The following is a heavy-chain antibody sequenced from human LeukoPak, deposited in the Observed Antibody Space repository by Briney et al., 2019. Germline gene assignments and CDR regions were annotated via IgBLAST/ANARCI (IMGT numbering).Heavy chain of an antibody. Sequence: SETLSLTCTVSGGSISSYYWSWIRQPPGKGLEWIGYLYHSGSANYNPSLKSRVTISVDTSKNQFHLKLSSMTAADTAFYYCARNLGYSGSHWFDPWGQGTLVTVSS. J-gene: IGHJ5*02. CDR1: GGSISSYY. CDR3: ARNLGYSGSHWFDP. D-gene: IGHD5-18*01. CDR2: LYHSGSA. V-gene: IGHV4-59*01.